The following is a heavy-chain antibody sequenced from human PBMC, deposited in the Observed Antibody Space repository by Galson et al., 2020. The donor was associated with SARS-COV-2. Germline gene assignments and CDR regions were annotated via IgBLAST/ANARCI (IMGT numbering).Heavy chain of an antibody. D-gene: IGHD2-8*01. CDR1: GYSVSTTNN. CDR2: IYPNGRT. J-gene: IGHJ2*01. CDR3: ARQGVSMSVLVTVPCWYFDL. V-gene: IGHV4-38-2*01. Sequence: SETLSLTCAVSGYSVSTTNNWGWVRLAPGKRLEWTASIYPNGRTYYNPSLESRVTISVDTSRNQVSLTLACVTAADTAFYYCARQGVSMSVLVTVPCWYFDLWGRGTLVTVSS.